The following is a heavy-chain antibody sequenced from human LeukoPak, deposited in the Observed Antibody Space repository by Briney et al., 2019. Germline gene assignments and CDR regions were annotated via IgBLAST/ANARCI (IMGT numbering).Heavy chain of an antibody. CDR2: IYPDDSDT. D-gene: IGHD2-2*01. CDR3: ARSTRSRTPPYYYFYYMDL. V-gene: IGHV5-51*01. J-gene: IGHJ6*03. CDR1: GYSFTNYW. Sequence: GESLKISCKGSGYSFTNYWIGWVRQMPGKGLEWMGIIYPDDSDTRYSPSFQGQVTISFDKSISTAYLQWSSLKASDTAMYYCARSTRSRTPPYYYFYYMDLWGEGTAVTISS.